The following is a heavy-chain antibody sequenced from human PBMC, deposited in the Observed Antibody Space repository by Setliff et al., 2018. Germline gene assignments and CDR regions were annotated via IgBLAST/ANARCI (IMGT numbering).Heavy chain of an antibody. D-gene: IGHD6-19*01. CDR1: GGSSSGYY. V-gene: IGHV4-34*01. Sequence: PSETLSLTCAVYGGSSSGYYWSWIRQPPGKGLEWIGEINHSGSTNYNPSLKSRVTISVDTSKNQFSPKLSSVTAADTAVYYCAREQWLDPPGYYYMDVWAKGTTVTVS. CDR2: INHSGST. J-gene: IGHJ6*03. CDR3: AREQWLDPPGYYYMDV.